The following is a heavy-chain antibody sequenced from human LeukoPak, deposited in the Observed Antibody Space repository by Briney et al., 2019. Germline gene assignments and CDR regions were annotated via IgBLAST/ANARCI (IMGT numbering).Heavy chain of an antibody. V-gene: IGHV1-69*04. J-gene: IGHJ4*02. CDR1: GGTFSSYA. CDR3: AEETVVTPLRADY. CDR2: IIPILGIA. D-gene: IGHD4-23*01. Sequence: GASVKVSCKASGGTFSSYAISWVRQAPGQGLEWMGRIIPILGIANYAQKFQGRVTITADKSTSTAYMELSSLRSEDTAVYYCAEETVVTPLRADYWGQGTLVTVSS.